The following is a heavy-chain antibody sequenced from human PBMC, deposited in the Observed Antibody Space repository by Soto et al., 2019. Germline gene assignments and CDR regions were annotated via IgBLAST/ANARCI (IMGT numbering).Heavy chain of an antibody. Sequence: LRLSCAASGFTFSSYAMSWVRQAPGKGLEWVSAISGSGGSTYYADSVKGRFTISRDNSKNTLYLQMNSLRAEDTAVYYCARDYDSSGYYRSHLDYWGQGTLVTVSS. CDR1: GFTFSSYA. J-gene: IGHJ4*02. D-gene: IGHD3-22*01. CDR3: ARDYDSSGYYRSHLDY. CDR2: ISGSGGST. V-gene: IGHV3-23*01.